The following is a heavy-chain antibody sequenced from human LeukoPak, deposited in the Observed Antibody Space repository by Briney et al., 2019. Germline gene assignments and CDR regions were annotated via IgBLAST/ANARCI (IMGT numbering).Heavy chain of an antibody. D-gene: IGHD5-12*01. V-gene: IGHV4-34*01. CDR2: INHSVRT. CDR3: ARGVRATIPYYYGMDV. J-gene: IGHJ6*04. Sequence: SETLSLTCVVYGGSFSGYYWSWIRQPPGKWLEWIGEINHSVRTNYNPSLKSGVTISVATSKDQFSLKLSSVTAADTAVYYFARGVRATIPYYYGMDVWGKGTTVTVSS. CDR1: GGSFSGYY.